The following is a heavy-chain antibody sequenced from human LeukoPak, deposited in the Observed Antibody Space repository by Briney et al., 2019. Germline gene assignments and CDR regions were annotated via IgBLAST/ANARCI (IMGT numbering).Heavy chain of an antibody. CDR1: GGSFSGYY. J-gene: IGHJ4*02. V-gene: IGHV4-34*01. D-gene: IGHD3-10*01. CDR2: INHSGST. CDR3: ARGRRRVTMVRGVSFPYFDY. Sequence: SETLSLTCAVYGGSFSGYYWSWIRQPPGEGLEWIGEINHSGSTNCNPSLKSRVTISLETSNNHFSLKLTSVTAADTAVYYCARGRRRVTMVRGVSFPYFDYWGQGSLVTVSS.